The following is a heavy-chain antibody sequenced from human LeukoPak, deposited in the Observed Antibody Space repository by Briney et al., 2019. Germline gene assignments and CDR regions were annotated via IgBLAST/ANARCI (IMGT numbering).Heavy chain of an antibody. J-gene: IGHJ4*02. D-gene: IGHD6-19*01. CDR3: ATYSSAWSYFDY. CDR1: GYTFTGYY. CDR2: INPNSGDT. Sequence: ASVKVSCKASGYTFTGYYMHWVRQAPGQGLEWMGWINPNSGDTNYAQKFQGRVTMTRDTSISTAYMELSRLRSDDTAVYYCATYSSAWSYFDYWGQGTLVSVSS. V-gene: IGHV1-2*02.